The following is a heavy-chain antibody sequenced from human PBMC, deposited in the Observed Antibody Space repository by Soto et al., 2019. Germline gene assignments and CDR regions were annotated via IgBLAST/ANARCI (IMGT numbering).Heavy chain of an antibody. V-gene: IGHV3-33*01. D-gene: IGHD3-9*01. CDR3: ARGYYFDVLTGYSPDDKLGDY. J-gene: IGHJ4*02. Sequence: QVHLVESGGGVVQPGRSLRLSCTASGFTFGSYAMHWVRQAPGKGLEWVAVIWFDGTNKYYEDSVKGRFTISRDNSKDTLFLQMNSLRAEDTAVYYCARGYYFDVLTGYSPDDKLGDYWGQGTLVTVSS. CDR1: GFTFGSYA. CDR2: IWFDGTNK.